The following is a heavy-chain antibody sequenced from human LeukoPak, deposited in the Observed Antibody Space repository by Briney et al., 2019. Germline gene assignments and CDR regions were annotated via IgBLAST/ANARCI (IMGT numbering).Heavy chain of an antibody. CDR2: ISGSVIST. D-gene: IGHD6-13*01. Sequence: GGSLRLSCAASGYTFSSYAMRWVRQAPGEGLEWVSSISGSVISTYYADSVKGRFTISRDNSKNTLYLQMNSLRAEDTALYYCAKIGIAAGDTDYWGQGTLVTVSS. V-gene: IGHV3-23*01. CDR1: GYTFSSYA. J-gene: IGHJ4*02. CDR3: AKIGIAAGDTDY.